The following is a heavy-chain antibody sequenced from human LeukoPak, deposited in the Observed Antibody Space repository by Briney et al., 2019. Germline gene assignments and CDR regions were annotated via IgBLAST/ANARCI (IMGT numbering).Heavy chain of an antibody. CDR1: GYTITSYY. J-gene: IGHJ4*02. D-gene: IGHD2-8*01. V-gene: IGHV1-46*01. Sequence: ASVNVSSTASGYTITSYYMHWVRQAPGQGLEWMGIINPSGGSTSYAQKFQGRVTMTRDTSTSTVYMELSSLRSEDTAVYYCARDNDAIDYWGQGTLVTVSS. CDR2: INPSGGST. CDR3: ARDNDAIDY.